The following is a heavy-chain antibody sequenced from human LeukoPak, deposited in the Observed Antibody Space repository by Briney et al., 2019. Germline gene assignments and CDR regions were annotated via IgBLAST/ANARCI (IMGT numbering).Heavy chain of an antibody. CDR1: GFTFSSYA. Sequence: PGGSLRLSCAASGFTFSSYAMHWVRQAPGKGLEWVAVISYDGSNKYYADSVKGRFTISRDNSKNTLYLQMNSLRAEDTAVYYCARDCHVVVVAATSLDYWGQGTLVTVSS. J-gene: IGHJ4*02. D-gene: IGHD2-15*01. CDR3: ARDCHVVVVAATSLDY. V-gene: IGHV3-30*04. CDR2: ISYDGSNK.